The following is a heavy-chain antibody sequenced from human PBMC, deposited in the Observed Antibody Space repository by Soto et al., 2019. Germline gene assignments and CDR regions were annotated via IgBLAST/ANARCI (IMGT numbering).Heavy chain of an antibody. Sequence: EVQLVESGGDLVQPGGSLRLSCAASGFSFASSWMTWVRHAPGKGLEWVANIKKDGSKINYLDSVRGRFIVSRDNAKNSLYLEMNSLRAEETALYYCARDVSPGSISLYLDAFDIWGQGTMVTVSS. V-gene: IGHV3-7*05. D-gene: IGHD3-10*01. CDR3: ARDVSPGSISLYLDAFDI. CDR2: IKKDGSKI. CDR1: GFSFASSW. J-gene: IGHJ3*02.